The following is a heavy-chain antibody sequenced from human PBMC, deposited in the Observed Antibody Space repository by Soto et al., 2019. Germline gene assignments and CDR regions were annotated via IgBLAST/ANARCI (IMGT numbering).Heavy chain of an antibody. J-gene: IGHJ6*02. D-gene: IGHD5-12*01. Sequence: SETLSLTCTVSGGSISSSSYYWGWIRQPPGKGLEWIGSIYYSGSTYYNPSLKSRVTISVDTSKNQFSLKLSSVTAADTAVYYCARHPALEMATLYGMDVWGQGTTVTVSS. CDR3: ARHPALEMATLYGMDV. V-gene: IGHV4-39*01. CDR2: IYYSGST. CDR1: GGSISSSSYY.